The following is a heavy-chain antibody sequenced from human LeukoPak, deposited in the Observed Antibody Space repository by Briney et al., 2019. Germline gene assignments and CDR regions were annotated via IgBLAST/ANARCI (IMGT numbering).Heavy chain of an antibody. D-gene: IGHD2-2*01. CDR1: GYTFTGYY. Sequence: ASVKVFCKASGYTFTGYYMHWVRQAPGQGLEWMGWINPSSGATNYALKFQDRVTMTRDTSISTVYMELSSLRSDDTAVYYCARGKYQTDYWGQGTLVTVSS. CDR2: INPSSGAT. CDR3: ARGKYQTDY. V-gene: IGHV1-2*02. J-gene: IGHJ4*02.